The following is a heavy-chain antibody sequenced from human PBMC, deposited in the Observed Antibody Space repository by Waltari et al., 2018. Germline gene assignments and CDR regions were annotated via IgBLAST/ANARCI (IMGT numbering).Heavy chain of an antibody. J-gene: IGHJ3*02. D-gene: IGHD3-10*01. CDR1: GFTFSSYW. V-gene: IGHV3-74*01. CDR3: ASRYYSAFES. CDR2: INSDGIST. Sequence: EVQLVESGGGLVQPGGSLRLSCVASGFTFSSYWMHWVRQAPGKGLVWVSRINSDGISTTYADSVKGRFTISRDNAKNTLYLQMNSLRAEDTAVYYCASRYYSAFESWGQGTMVTVSS.